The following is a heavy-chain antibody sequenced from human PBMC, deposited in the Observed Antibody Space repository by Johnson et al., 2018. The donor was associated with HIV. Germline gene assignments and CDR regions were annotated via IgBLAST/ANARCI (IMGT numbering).Heavy chain of an antibody. CDR2: IGTGGDT. Sequence: EQLVESGGGVVQPGRSLRLSCAASGFTFTTYDMHWVRQGTGKGLEWVSGIGTGGDTHYPDSVKGRFTISRDDATNSLYLRMDSLRTEDTALYYCAKDQNYGSYLLSFDVWGQGTMVTVSS. J-gene: IGHJ3*01. CDR1: GFTFTTYD. CDR3: AKDQNYGSYLLSFDV. V-gene: IGHV3-13*01. D-gene: IGHD3-16*01.